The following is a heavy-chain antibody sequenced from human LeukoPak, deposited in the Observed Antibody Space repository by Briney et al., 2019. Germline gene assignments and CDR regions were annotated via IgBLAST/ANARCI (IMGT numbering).Heavy chain of an antibody. CDR3: AREGQIAAAVDY. CDR2: IYYSGST. D-gene: IGHD6-13*01. Sequence: SETLSLTCTVSGGSISSSSYYWGWIRQPPGKGLEWIGSIYYSGSTYYNPSLKSRVTISVDTSKNQFSLKLSSVTAADTAVYYCAREGQIAAAVDYWGQGTLVTVSS. V-gene: IGHV4-39*07. J-gene: IGHJ4*02. CDR1: GGSISSSSYY.